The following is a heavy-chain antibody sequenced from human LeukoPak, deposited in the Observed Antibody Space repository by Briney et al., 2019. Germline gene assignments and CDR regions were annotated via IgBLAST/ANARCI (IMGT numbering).Heavy chain of an antibody. CDR3: AKSNYAYYGMDV. Sequence: PGGSLRLSCAASGFTFSSYWMHWVRQAPGKGLVWVSRINSDGSSTSYADSVKGRFTISRDNAKNTLYLQMNSLRAEDTAVYYCAKSNYAYYGMDVWGQGTTVTVSS. D-gene: IGHD4-11*01. CDR2: INSDGSST. J-gene: IGHJ6*02. V-gene: IGHV3-74*01. CDR1: GFTFSSYW.